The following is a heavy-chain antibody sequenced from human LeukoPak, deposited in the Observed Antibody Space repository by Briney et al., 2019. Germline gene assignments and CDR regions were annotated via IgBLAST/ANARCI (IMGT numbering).Heavy chain of an antibody. CDR3: ARAPGDGYNWGDFDY. Sequence: SETLSLTCIVSGGSISSGDYYWSWIRQPPGKGLEWIGYIYYSGSTFYNPSLKSRVTISVDTSKNQFSLKLSSVTAADTAVYYCARAPGDGYNWGDFDYWGQGTLVTVSS. V-gene: IGHV4-30-4*01. CDR2: IYYSGST. D-gene: IGHD5-24*01. CDR1: GGSISSGDYY. J-gene: IGHJ4*02.